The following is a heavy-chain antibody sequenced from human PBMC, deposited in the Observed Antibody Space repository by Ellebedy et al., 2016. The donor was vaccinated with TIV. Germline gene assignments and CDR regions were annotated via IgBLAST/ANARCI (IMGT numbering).Heavy chain of an antibody. J-gene: IGHJ4*02. Sequence: PGGSLRLSCAASGFTFISHDMHGVRQPTGKGLEWVSGITSAGDTYYLCSVKGRFIISRDSAKNSLYLQMNSLRAEYTAVYYCARATSGFDYWGQGALATVSS. CDR2: ITSAGDT. CDR3: ARATSGFDY. D-gene: IGHD5-24*01. CDR1: GFTFISHD. V-gene: IGHV3-13*01.